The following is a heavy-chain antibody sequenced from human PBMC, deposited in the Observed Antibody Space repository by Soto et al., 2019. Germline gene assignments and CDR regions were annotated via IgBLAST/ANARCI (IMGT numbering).Heavy chain of an antibody. CDR2: ISAYNGNT. Sequence: ASVKVSCKASGYTFTSYGISWVRQAPGQGLEWMGWISAYNGNTNYAQKLQGRVTMTTDTSTSTAYMELRSLRSDDTAVYYCAREGYYDSSGYPPGSRPNNWFDPWGQGTLVTVSS. CDR3: AREGYYDSSGYPPGSRPNNWFDP. V-gene: IGHV1-18*04. D-gene: IGHD3-22*01. CDR1: GYTFTSYG. J-gene: IGHJ5*02.